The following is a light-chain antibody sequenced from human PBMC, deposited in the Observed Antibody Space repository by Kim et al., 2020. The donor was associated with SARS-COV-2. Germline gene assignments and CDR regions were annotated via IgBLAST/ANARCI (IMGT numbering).Light chain of an antibody. V-gene: IGKV1-5*03. CDR1: QNIGRW. CDR3: QQYNGYSWT. CDR2: QAS. Sequence: DIQMTQSPSTLSASVGDRVAITCRASQNIGRWLAWYQQKPGTAPKVLIYQASGLESGVPSRFSGSGSGTEFTLTISNLQPDDFATYYCQQYNGYSWTFGQGTKVDIK. J-gene: IGKJ1*01.